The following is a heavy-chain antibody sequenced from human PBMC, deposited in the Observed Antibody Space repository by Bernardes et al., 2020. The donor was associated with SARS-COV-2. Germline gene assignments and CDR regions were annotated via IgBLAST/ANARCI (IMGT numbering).Heavy chain of an antibody. D-gene: IGHD2-21*01. V-gene: IGHV3-11*04. CDR2: ISSYGNTI. CDR3: VIRTTSFDF. J-gene: IGHJ4*02. CDR1: GFTFSDYY. Sequence: GGSLRLSCAASGFTFSDYYMTWIRQTPGKGLEWISYISSYGNTIYYADSVRGRFAISRDNAKNSLFLQMSSLTAGDTAVYYCVIRTTSFDFWGQGTLVTVSS.